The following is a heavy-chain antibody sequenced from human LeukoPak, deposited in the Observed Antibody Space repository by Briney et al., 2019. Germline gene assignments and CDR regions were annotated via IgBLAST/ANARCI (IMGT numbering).Heavy chain of an antibody. D-gene: IGHD3-22*01. Sequence: GASVKVSRKASGYTFTSYGISWVRQAPGQGLEWMGWISAYNGNTNYAQKLQGRVTMTTDTSTSTAYMELRSLRSDDTAVYYCARDPGVYYYDSSGNFDYWGQGTLVTVSS. CDR1: GYTFTSYG. V-gene: IGHV1-18*01. CDR2: ISAYNGNT. CDR3: ARDPGVYYYDSSGNFDY. J-gene: IGHJ4*02.